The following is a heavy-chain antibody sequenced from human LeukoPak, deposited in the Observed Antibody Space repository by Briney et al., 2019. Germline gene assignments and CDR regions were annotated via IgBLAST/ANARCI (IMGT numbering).Heavy chain of an antibody. CDR2: INHSGST. D-gene: IGHD3-16*02. J-gene: IGHJ4*02. CDR1: GGSFSGYY. Sequence: SETLSLTCAVYGGSFSGYYWSWIRQPPGKGLGWIGEINHSGSTNYNPSLKSRVTISVDTSKNQFSLRLSSVTAADTAVYYCASRLIYDYVWGSYRLDYWGQGTLVTVSS. V-gene: IGHV4-34*01. CDR3: ASRLIYDYVWGSYRLDY.